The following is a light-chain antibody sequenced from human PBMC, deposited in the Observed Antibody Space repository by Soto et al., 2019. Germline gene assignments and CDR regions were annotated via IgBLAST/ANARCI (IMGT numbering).Light chain of an antibody. J-gene: IGKJ1*01. V-gene: IGKV1-39*01. CDR3: LQHNSYPPT. CDR1: QSVSSS. Sequence: DMQMTQCPSSLSTPVRDRVKITCRASQSVSSSLNWYQQKPGKAPNXLIYAASSLQSGVPSRFSGSRSGTDFTLTISSLQPEEFATYYCLQHNSYPPTFGQGTKVDIK. CDR2: AAS.